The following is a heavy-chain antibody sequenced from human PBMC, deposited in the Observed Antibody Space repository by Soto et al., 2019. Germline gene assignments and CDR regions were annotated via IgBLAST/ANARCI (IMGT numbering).Heavy chain of an antibody. V-gene: IGHV4-30-4*01. CDR2: IYYSGST. D-gene: IGHD3-22*01. J-gene: IGHJ3*02. CDR1: GGSISSGDYC. CDR3: ARAPRYDSSTSLNAFDI. Sequence: SETLSLTCTVSGGSISSGDYCWSWIRQPPGKGLEWIGYIYYSGSTYYNPSLKSRVTISVDTSKNQFSLKLSPVTAADTAVYYCARAPRYDSSTSLNAFDIWGQGTMVTVSS.